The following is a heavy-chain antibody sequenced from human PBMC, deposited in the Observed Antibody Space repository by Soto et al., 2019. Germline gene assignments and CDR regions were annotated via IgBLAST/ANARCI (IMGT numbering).Heavy chain of an antibody. CDR3: ARLSGSYNDRYFDY. Sequence: SETLSLTCTVPGGSISSGGYYWSWIRQHPGKGLEWIGYIYYSGSTYYNPSLKSRLTISVDTSNNQFSLKLKSVTAADTAVYYCARLSGSYNDRYFDYWGQGTLVTVSS. CDR2: IYYSGST. V-gene: IGHV4-31*03. D-gene: IGHD1-26*01. CDR1: GGSISSGGYY. J-gene: IGHJ4*02.